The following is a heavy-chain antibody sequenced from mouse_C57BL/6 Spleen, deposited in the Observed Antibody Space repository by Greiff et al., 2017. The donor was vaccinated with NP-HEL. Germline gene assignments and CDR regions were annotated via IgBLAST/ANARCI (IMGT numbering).Heavy chain of an antibody. Sequence: EVQRVESGGGLVKPGGSLKLSCAASGFTFSSYAMSWVRQTPEKRLEWVATISDGGSYTYYPDNVKGRFTISRDNAKNNLYLQMSHLKSEDTAMYYCARAHYYGSSFDYWGQGTTLTVSS. J-gene: IGHJ2*01. D-gene: IGHD1-1*01. CDR2: ISDGGSYT. CDR1: GFTFSSYA. V-gene: IGHV5-4*01. CDR3: ARAHYYGSSFDY.